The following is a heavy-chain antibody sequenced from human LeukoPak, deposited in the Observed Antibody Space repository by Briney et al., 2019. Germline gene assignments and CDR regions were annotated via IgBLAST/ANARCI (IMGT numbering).Heavy chain of an antibody. CDR3: ARGMDIVVVPAARGHRVAAANDY. J-gene: IGHJ4*02. CDR2: INHSGST. Sequence: SETLSLTCAVYGGSFSGYYWSWIRQPPGKGLEWIGEINHSGSTNYNPSLKSRVTISVDTSKNQFSLKLSSVTAADTAVYYCARGMDIVVVPAARGHRVAAANDYWGQGTLVTVSS. CDR1: GGSFSGYY. V-gene: IGHV4-34*01. D-gene: IGHD2-2*03.